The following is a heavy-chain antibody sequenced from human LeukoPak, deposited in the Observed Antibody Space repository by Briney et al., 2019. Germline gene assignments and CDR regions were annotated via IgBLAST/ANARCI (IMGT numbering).Heavy chain of an antibody. CDR3: TSEDQGGFDY. Sequence: TGGSLRLSCAASGFNNVWMSWVRQAPGKGLEWVGRIKSRTEDGTTDYAAPVKGRFTISRDDSKNTLYLQMNGLKTEDTAVYYCTSEDQGGFDYWGQGTLVTVSS. D-gene: IGHD1-26*01. CDR1: GFNNVW. V-gene: IGHV3-15*01. CDR2: IKSRTEDGTT. J-gene: IGHJ4*02.